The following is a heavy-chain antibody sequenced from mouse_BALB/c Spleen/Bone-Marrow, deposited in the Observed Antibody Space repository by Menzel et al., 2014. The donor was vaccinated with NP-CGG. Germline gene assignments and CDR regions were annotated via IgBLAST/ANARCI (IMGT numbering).Heavy chain of an antibody. CDR1: GYTFTSYY. CDR2: IYPGNVNT. Sequence: VKLVESGPELVKPGASVRISCKASGYTFTSYYIHWVKQRPGQGLEWIGWIYPGNVNTKYNEKFKGKATPTADKSSSTAYMQLSSLTSEDSAVYFCARLGRDYAMDYWGQGTSVTVSS. D-gene: IGHD4-1*01. CDR3: ARLGRDYAMDY. V-gene: IGHV1S56*01. J-gene: IGHJ4*01.